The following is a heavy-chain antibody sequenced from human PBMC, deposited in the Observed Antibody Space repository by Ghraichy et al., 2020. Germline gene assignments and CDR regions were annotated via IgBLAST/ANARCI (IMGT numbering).Heavy chain of an antibody. V-gene: IGHV3-11*05. CDR3: ARGFRSQTGLIDY. Sequence: GGSLRLSCAASGFTFSDYYMSWIRQAQGKGLEWVSYIRSSSSYTNYTDSVKGRFTISRDNAKNSLSLQMNSLRAEDTAVYYCARGFRSQTGLIDYWGQGTLVIVSS. CDR2: IRSSSSYT. J-gene: IGHJ4*02. D-gene: IGHD1-14*01. CDR1: GFTFSDYY.